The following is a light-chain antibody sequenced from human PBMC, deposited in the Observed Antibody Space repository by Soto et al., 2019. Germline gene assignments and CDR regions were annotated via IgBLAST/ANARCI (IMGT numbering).Light chain of an antibody. Sequence: QSALTQPASVSGSPGQSITISCTGTSSDVGSCNLVSWCQQHPGKAPKDMIYEGSKRPSGVSNRFSGSKSGNTASLTISGLQAEDEADYYCAAWDDSLSGRVVFGGGTKLTVL. CDR1: SSDVGSCNL. J-gene: IGLJ2*01. CDR2: EGS. CDR3: AAWDDSLSGRVV. V-gene: IGLV2-23*01.